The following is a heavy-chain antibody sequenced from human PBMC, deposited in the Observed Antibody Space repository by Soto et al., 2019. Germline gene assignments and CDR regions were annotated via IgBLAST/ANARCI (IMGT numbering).Heavy chain of an antibody. CDR1: GGTFSSYT. CDR3: ARGRPGDTEVDY. V-gene: IGHV1-69*02. CDR2: IIPILGIA. D-gene: IGHD4-17*01. J-gene: IGHJ4*02. Sequence: QVQLVQSGAEVKKPGSSVKVSCKASGGTFSSYTISWVRQAPGQGLEWMGRIIPILGIANYAQKFQGRVTITADKSTSTAYMELSSLRSADTVVYYCARGRPGDTEVDYWGQGTLVTVSS.